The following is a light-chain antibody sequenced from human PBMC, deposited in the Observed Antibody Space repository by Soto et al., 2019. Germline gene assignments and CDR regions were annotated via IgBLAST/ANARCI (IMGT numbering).Light chain of an antibody. CDR1: SSDVGGYNY. V-gene: IGLV2-11*01. CDR2: DVS. J-gene: IGLJ1*01. CDR3: CSYAGSYTLYV. Sequence: QSALTQPRSVSGSPGQSVTISCTGTSSDVGGYNYVSWYQQHPGKAPKLMIYDVSKRPSGVPDRFSGSKSGNTASLTFSGLQAEDEADYYCCSYAGSYTLYVFGTGTKLTVL.